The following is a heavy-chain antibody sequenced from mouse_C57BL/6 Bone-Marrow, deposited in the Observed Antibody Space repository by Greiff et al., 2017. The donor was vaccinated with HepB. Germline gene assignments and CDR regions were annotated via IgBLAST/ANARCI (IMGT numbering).Heavy chain of an antibody. Sequence: EVKVVESGGGLVKPGGSLKLSCAASGFTFSDYGMHWVRQAPEKGLEWVAYISSGSSTIYYADTVKGRFTISRDNAKNTLFLQMTSLRSEDTAMYYCAIGGGGYGNSFDYWGQGTTLTVSS. CDR3: AIGGGGYGNSFDY. CDR2: ISSGSSTI. J-gene: IGHJ2*01. CDR1: GFTFSDYG. V-gene: IGHV5-17*01. D-gene: IGHD2-1*01.